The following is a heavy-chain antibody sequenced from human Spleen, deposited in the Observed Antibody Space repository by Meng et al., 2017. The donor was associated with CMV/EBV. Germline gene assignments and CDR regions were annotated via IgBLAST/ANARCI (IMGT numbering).Heavy chain of an antibody. D-gene: IGHD6-13*01. J-gene: IGHJ4*02. CDR2: INHSGST. CDR1: GGSFSGYY. CDR3: ARPPPKRYSSSWYVY. Sequence: SETLSLTCAVYGGSFSGYYWSWIRQPLGKGLEWIGEINHSGSTNYNPSLKSRVTISVDTSKNQFSLKLSSVTAADTAVYYCARPPPKRYSSSWYVYWGQGTLVTVSS. V-gene: IGHV4-34*01.